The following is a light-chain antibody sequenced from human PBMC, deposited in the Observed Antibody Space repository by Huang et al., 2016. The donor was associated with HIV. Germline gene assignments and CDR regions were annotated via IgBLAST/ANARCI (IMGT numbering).Light chain of an antibody. CDR1: QSISTY. J-gene: IGKJ4*01. V-gene: IGKV1-39*01. Sequence: DLQMTQSPSSLSASVGDRVTITCRASQSISTYLNWYQQRPGRAPKLLIYAASSLQSGVPSRFSGSGSGTDFTLTISSLQPEDFATYYCQQSYSTLLTFGGGTKVAIK. CDR2: AAS. CDR3: QQSYSTLLT.